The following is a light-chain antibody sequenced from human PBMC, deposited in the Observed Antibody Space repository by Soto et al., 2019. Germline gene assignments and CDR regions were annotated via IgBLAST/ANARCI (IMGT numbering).Light chain of an antibody. V-gene: IGKV3-11*01. CDR2: DAS. CDR1: QSVNSY. Sequence: EIVLTQSPATLSLSPGERATLSCRASQSVNSYLAWYQHKPGQSPRLLIYDASIRATGIPARFSGSGSGTDFTLTISSLEPKDFAVYYCQQRSNWITFGGGTKVEIK. CDR3: QQRSNWIT. J-gene: IGKJ4*01.